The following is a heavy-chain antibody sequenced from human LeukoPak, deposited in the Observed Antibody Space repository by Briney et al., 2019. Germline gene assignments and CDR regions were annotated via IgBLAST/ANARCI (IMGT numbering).Heavy chain of an antibody. CDR3: ARLRGYCSTNTCYPLGY. CDR2: IYSGDTV. CDR1: GFIVSSNY. J-gene: IGHJ4*02. V-gene: IGHV3-53*01. D-gene: IGHD2-2*01. Sequence: GGSLRLSCAASGFIVSSNYMSWVRQVPGKGLEWVSVIYSGDTVFYADSVKGRFTVSRDNSRNTLYLQMNSLRAEDTAMYYCARLRGYCSTNTCYPLGYWGQGTLVTVSS.